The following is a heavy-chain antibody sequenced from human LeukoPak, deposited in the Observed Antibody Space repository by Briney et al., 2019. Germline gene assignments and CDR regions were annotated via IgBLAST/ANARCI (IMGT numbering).Heavy chain of an antibody. CDR1: GGSISSYY. CDR2: IYYSGST. CDR3: SRGRAAAGTVGFDN. V-gene: IGHV4-59*12. D-gene: IGHD6-13*01. Sequence: SETLSLTCTVSGGSISSYYWSWIRQPPGKGLEWTGYIYYSGSTYYNPSLKSRVTISVDRSKNQFSLKLSSVTAADTAVYYCSRGRAAAGTVGFDNWGQGTLVTVSS. J-gene: IGHJ4*02.